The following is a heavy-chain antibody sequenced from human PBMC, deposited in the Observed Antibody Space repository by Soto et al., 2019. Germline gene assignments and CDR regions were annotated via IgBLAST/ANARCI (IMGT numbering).Heavy chain of an antibody. Sequence: EVQLLESGGGLVRPGESLRLSCAASGFNFNKYAMSWVRRPPGEGLEGVSGISCGGGTASYPDSVKGRFTIARDDAKNTLYLDMNSLRVEDTAEYYCAKADGQQWLLPHLENWGRGTLVTVS. D-gene: IGHD6-19*01. CDR2: ISCGGGTA. CDR3: AKADGQQWLLPHLEN. V-gene: IGHV3-23*01. J-gene: IGHJ4*02. CDR1: GFNFNKYA.